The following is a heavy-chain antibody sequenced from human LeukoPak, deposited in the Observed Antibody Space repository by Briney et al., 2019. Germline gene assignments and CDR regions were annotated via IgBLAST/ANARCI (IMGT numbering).Heavy chain of an antibody. J-gene: IGHJ3*02. Sequence: PSETLSLTCTVSGGSISSYYWSWIRQPPGKGLEWIGYIYYSGSTNCNPSLTSRVTISVDTSKTQFSLKLSSVTAAATAVYYCARLYSSGWYPDAFDIWGEGTIVTVSS. V-gene: IGHV4-59*08. CDR1: GGSISSYY. CDR3: ARLYSSGWYPDAFDI. CDR2: IYYSGST. D-gene: IGHD6-19*01.